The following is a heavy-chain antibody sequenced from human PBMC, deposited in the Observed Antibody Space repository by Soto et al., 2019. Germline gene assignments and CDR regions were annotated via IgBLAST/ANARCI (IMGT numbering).Heavy chain of an antibody. D-gene: IGHD6-19*01. V-gene: IGHV3-9*01. J-gene: IGHJ4*02. Sequence: EVQLVESGGGSVQPGRSLRLSCVASGFTFESYAMHWVRQVPGKGLEWGAGISWNSGSIGYEDSVQGRFTISRDNAQKSLYLEMNSLRFEYTAFYYCVKDIHEQWLVSHFEYWGQGALVTVSS. CDR2: ISWNSGSI. CDR1: GFTFESYA. CDR3: VKDIHEQWLVSHFEY.